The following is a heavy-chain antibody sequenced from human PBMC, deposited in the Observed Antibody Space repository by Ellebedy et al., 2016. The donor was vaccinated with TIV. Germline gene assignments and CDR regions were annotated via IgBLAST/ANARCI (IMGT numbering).Heavy chain of an antibody. J-gene: IGHJ6*02. CDR3: ARGMNYGSGSYWDYYYGMDV. Sequence: SVKVSCXASGGTFSSYAISWVRQAPGQGLEWMGGIIPIFGTANYAQKFQGRVTITADKSTSTAYMELSSLRSEDTAVYYCARGMNYGSGSYWDYYYGMDVWGQGTTVTVSS. CDR1: GGTFSSYA. D-gene: IGHD3-10*01. CDR2: IIPIFGTA. V-gene: IGHV1-69*06.